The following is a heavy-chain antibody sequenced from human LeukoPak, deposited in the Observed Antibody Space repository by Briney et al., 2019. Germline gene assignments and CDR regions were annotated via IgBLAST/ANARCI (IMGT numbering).Heavy chain of an antibody. D-gene: IGHD4/OR15-4a*01. Sequence: GGSLRLSCAASGFTVSSNYMSWVRQAPGKGLEWVSVIYSGGSTYYADSVKGRFTISRDNSKNTLYLQMNSLRAEDTAVYYCARDNPTYGGADYWGQGTLVTVSS. CDR1: GFTVSSNY. CDR3: ARDNPTYGGADY. V-gene: IGHV3-53*05. CDR2: IYSGGST. J-gene: IGHJ4*02.